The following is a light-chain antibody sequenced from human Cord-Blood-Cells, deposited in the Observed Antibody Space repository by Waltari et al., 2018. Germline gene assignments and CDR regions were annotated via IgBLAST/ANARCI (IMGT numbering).Light chain of an antibody. Sequence: EIVLTQSPATLSLSPRERAPLSCRASQSVSSYLAWYQQKPGQAPRLLIYDASNRATGIPARFSGSGSGTDFTLTISSLEPEDFAVYYCQQRSNWPITFGQGTRLEIK. CDR1: QSVSSY. J-gene: IGKJ5*01. CDR3: QQRSNWPIT. CDR2: DAS. V-gene: IGKV3-11*01.